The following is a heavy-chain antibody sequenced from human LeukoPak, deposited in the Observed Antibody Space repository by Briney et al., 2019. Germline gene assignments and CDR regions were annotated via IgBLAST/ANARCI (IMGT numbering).Heavy chain of an antibody. CDR3: ALAAPDTPYNWFDP. D-gene: IGHD6-13*01. CDR2: MYYSGST. CDR1: GGSISSSSYY. J-gene: IGHJ5*02. Sequence: PSETLSLTCTVSGGSISSSSYYWGWIRQPPGKGLEWIGSMYYSGSTYYNPSLKSRVTISVDTSKNQFSLKLSSVTAADTAVYYCALAAPDTPYNWFDPWGQGTLVTVSS. V-gene: IGHV4-39*01.